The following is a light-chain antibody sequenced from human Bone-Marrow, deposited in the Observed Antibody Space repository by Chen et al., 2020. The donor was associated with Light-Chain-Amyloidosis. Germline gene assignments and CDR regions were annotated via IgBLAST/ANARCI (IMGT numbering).Light chain of an antibody. CDR1: NIGSTS. Sequence: SYVLTQPPSLSVAPGQTATIACGGNNIGSTSVHWYQHTPGQAPLLVVYDDSDRPSGIPERLSGSNSGNAATLTISRVEAGDEADYYCQVWDRSRDRPVFGGGTKLTVL. CDR3: QVWDRSRDRPV. V-gene: IGLV3-21*02. J-gene: IGLJ3*02. CDR2: DDS.